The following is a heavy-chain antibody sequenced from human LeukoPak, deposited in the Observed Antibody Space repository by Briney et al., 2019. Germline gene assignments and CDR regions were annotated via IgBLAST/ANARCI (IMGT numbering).Heavy chain of an antibody. CDR2: ISAYNGNT. V-gene: IGHV1-18*01. Sequence: ASVKVSCKASGYTFTSYGISWVRQAPGQGLEWMGWISAYNGNTNYAQKPQGRVTMTTDTSTSTAYMELRSLRSADTAVYYCERMYYHYSDMVVWGKGTSVTGSS. J-gene: IGHJ6*03. CDR1: GYTFTSYG. CDR3: ERMYYHYSDMVV.